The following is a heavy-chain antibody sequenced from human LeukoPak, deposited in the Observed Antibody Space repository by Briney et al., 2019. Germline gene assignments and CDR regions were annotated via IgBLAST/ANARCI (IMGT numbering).Heavy chain of an antibody. V-gene: IGHV4-39*01. CDR2: IYYSGST. J-gene: IGHJ5*02. CDR1: GGSISSSSYY. CDR3: ARRYCSSTSCYFGQEAYWFDP. Sequence: PSETLSLTCTVSGGSISSSSYYWGWTRQPPGKGLEWIGSIYYSGSTYYNPSLKSRVTISVDTSKNQFSLKLSSVTAADTAVYYCARRYCSSTSCYFGQEAYWFDPWGQGTLVTVSS. D-gene: IGHD2-2*01.